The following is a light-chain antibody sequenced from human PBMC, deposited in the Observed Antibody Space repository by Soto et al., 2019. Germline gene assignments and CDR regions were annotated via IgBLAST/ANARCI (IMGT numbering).Light chain of an antibody. Sequence: ILFTQSPATLSLSPGERATLSCRASQSVSSHLAWYQQKPGQSPRLLIYDASNRATGIPARFSGSGSGTDFTLTISSLEPEDFAFYFCQQRSHWPTFGQGTKVDIK. CDR1: QSVSSH. V-gene: IGKV3-11*01. CDR3: QQRSHWPT. CDR2: DAS. J-gene: IGKJ1*01.